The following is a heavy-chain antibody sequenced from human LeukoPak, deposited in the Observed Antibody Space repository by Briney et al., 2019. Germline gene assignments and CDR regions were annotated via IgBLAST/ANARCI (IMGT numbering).Heavy chain of an antibody. CDR1: GYSFTSYW. D-gene: IGHD3-10*01. Sequence: GESLKISCKGSGYSFTSYWIGWVRQMRGKGLEWMGIIYPGDSNTRYSPSFQGQVTISADKSISTAYLQWSSLKASDTAMYYCARLRGSGSYYDLYFDYWGQGTLVTVSS. V-gene: IGHV5-51*01. CDR2: IYPGDSNT. J-gene: IGHJ4*02. CDR3: ARLRGSGSYYDLYFDY.